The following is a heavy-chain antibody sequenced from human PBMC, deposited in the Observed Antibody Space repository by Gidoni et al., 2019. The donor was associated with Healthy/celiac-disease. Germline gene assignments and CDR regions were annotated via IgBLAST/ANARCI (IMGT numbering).Heavy chain of an antibody. D-gene: IGHD5-12*01. J-gene: IGHJ4*02. V-gene: IGHV1-58*01. CDR2: IVVGSGNT. Sequence: QMQLVQTGPEVKKPGTSVKVSCKAYGFTFTSAAVQWVRQARGQRLEWIGWIVVGSGNTNYAQKCQERVTITRDMSTSTAYMELSSLRSEDTAVYYCAVQADGSVDYWGQGTLVTVSS. CDR3: AVQADGSVDY. CDR1: GFTFTSAA.